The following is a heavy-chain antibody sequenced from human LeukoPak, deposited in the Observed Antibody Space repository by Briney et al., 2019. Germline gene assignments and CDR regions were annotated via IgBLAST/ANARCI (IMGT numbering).Heavy chain of an antibody. J-gene: IGHJ4*02. CDR2: INPSGGGT. V-gene: IGHV1-46*01. CDR3: ARGQGVAVVVPAALDY. Sequence: ASVKVSCKTSGYTFTSNYMHWVRQAPRQGLEWMGTINPSGGGTTYAQKFQGRVTMTRDTSTSTVYMELSSLRSEDTAVYYCARGQGVAVVVPAALDYWGQGTLVTVSS. CDR1: GYTFTSNY. D-gene: IGHD2-2*01.